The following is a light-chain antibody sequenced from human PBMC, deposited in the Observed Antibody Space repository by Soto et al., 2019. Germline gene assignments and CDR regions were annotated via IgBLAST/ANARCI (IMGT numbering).Light chain of an antibody. V-gene: IGKV3-11*01. CDR2: GAS. J-gene: IGKJ5*01. CDR3: QQRSNWPHP. CDR1: QSVSGD. Sequence: EIVLTQSPATLSVSPGERATLSFRASQSVSGDLAWYHHKPGQAPRLLIYGASTRAIGIPARFSGSGSGTDFTLTISSLEPEDFAVYYCQQRSNWPHPFGQGTRLEIK.